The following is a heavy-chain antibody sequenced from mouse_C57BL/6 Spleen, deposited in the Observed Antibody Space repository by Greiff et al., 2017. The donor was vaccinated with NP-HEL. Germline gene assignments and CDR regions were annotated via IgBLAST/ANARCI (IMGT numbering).Heavy chain of an antibody. CDR1: GYTFTSYW. J-gene: IGHJ2*01. Sequence: QVQLQQPGAELVKPGASVKLSCKASGYTFTSYWMQWVKQRPGQGLEWIGEIDPSDSYTNYNQKFKGKATLTVDTSSSTAYMQLSSLTSEDSAVYYCARSAQGTHYFDYWGQGTTLTVSS. D-gene: IGHD3-2*02. CDR3: ARSAQGTHYFDY. V-gene: IGHV1-50*01. CDR2: IDPSDSYT.